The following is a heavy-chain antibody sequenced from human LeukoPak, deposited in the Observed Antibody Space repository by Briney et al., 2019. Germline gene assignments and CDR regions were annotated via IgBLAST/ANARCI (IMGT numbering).Heavy chain of an antibody. CDR3: RIAAGAHVFDI. CDR1: GYTFTNYY. CDR2: INPSGGST. D-gene: IGHD4/OR15-4a*01. J-gene: IGHJ3*02. V-gene: IGHV1-46*03. Sequence: ASVKVSCKASGYTFTNYYFHWVRQAPGQGLEWMGIINPSGGSTSYAQKFQGRVTMTTDTSTSTAYMELRSLRSDDTAVYYCRIAAGAHVFDIWGQGTMVTVSS.